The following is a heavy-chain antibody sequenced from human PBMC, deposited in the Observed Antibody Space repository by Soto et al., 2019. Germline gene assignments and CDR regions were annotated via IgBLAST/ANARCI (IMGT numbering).Heavy chain of an antibody. Sequence: QVQLVQSGAEVKKPGASVKVSCKASGYSFTRYGVSWVRQAPGQGLECMGWISGYNANTNYPENLQGRVTMTTDTSTSTAYMEVRNLISDDTAVYYCARMGDVPYYYYGLDVWGQGTTVTVSS. CDR2: ISGYNANT. V-gene: IGHV1-18*01. D-gene: IGHD3-16*01. J-gene: IGHJ6*02. CDR1: GYSFTRYG. CDR3: ARMGDVPYYYYGLDV.